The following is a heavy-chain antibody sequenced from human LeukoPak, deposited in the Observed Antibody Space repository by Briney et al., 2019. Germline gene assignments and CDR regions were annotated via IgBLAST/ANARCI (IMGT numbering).Heavy chain of an antibody. CDR3: ARDDDTSSHYSLFEY. CDR2: LWAHGRSE. V-gene: IGHV3-33*08. J-gene: IGHJ4*02. Sequence: GGSLRLSCAASGFTFSSYGMHWVRQAPGKGLEWVAVLWAHGRSEYYADSVKGRFSISRDTSRSTVHLQMNSLRAEDTAVYYCARDDDTSSHYSLFEYWGQGTRVTVSS. CDR1: GFTFSSYG. D-gene: IGHD3-22*01.